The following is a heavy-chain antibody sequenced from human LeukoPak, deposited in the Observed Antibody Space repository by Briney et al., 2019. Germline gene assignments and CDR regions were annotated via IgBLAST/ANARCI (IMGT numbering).Heavy chain of an antibody. CDR3: ARDCEFCDLLFYMNV. J-gene: IGHJ6*03. CDR1: GGSISSTGYY. D-gene: IGHD3-16*01. CDR2: IDNSGST. V-gene: IGHV4-61*09. Sequence: SETLSLTCTVSGGSISSTGYYWTWIRQPAAKGLECFGHIDNSGSTNCNPSLKSRVTISVDPSKNQFSLNLTSVTAADTAVYYCARDCEFCDLLFYMNVWGKGTTVTVSS.